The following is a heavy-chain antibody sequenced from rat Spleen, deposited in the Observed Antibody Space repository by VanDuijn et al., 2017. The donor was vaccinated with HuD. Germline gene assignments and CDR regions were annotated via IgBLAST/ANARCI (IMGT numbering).Heavy chain of an antibody. D-gene: IGHD5-1*01. CDR3: TRKGEL. J-gene: IGHJ2*01. CDR2: ISYDGSST. CDR1: GFTFSNFG. V-gene: IGHV5-29*01. Sequence: EVQVVESGGGLVQPGRSMKLSCAASGFTFSNFGMAWVRQAPRKGLEWVATISYDGSSTYYRDSVKGRFTISRDNAKSTLYLRMDSLRSEDTATYYCTRKGELWGQGVMVTVSS.